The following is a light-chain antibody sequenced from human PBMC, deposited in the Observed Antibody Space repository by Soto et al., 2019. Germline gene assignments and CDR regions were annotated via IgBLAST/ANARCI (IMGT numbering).Light chain of an antibody. J-gene: IGKJ2*01. Sequence: EIVVKQSPGTLSLSPGERATLSCRASQSVSSSYLAWYQQKPGQAPRLLIYGASSIATGIPDRFSGSGSGTDFTLTISRLEPEDFAVYYCQQYGSSPYTFGQGTKLEIK. CDR2: GAS. V-gene: IGKV3-20*01. CDR1: QSVSSSY. CDR3: QQYGSSPYT.